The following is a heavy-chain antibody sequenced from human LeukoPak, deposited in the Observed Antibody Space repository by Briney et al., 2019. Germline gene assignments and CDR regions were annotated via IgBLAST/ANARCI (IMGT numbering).Heavy chain of an antibody. CDR2: INHSGST. CDR1: GGSFSGYY. Sequence: SETLSPTCAVYGGSFSGYYWSWIRQPPGKGLEWIGEINHSGSTNYNPSLKSRVTISVDTSKNQFSLMLSSVLGAETAVLYCAGGDSSSWYRTEGRFDPWGQGILVTVSS. D-gene: IGHD6-13*01. V-gene: IGHV4-34*01. J-gene: IGHJ5*02. CDR3: AGGDSSSWYRTEGRFDP.